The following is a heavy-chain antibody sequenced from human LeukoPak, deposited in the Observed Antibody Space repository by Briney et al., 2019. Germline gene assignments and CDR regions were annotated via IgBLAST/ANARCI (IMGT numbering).Heavy chain of an antibody. CDR1: GFTFSSYG. CDR3: ARGSSGYYYYLEH. V-gene: IGHV3-33*08. J-gene: IGHJ4*02. D-gene: IGHD3-22*01. Sequence: GGSLRLSCAASGFTFSSYGMHWVRQAPGKGLEWVAVIWHDGSYRYYADSVKGRLTISRDNSRNSLYLQINSLRVEDTALYYCARGSSGYYYYLEHWGQGTLVTVSS. CDR2: IWHDGSYR.